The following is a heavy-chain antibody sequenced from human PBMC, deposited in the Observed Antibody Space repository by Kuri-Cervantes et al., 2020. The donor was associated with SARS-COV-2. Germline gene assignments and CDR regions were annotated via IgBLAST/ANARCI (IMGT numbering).Heavy chain of an antibody. D-gene: IGHD3-3*01. J-gene: IGHJ4*02. CDR3: TTVGYYDFWSGFDY. Sequence: ESLKISCTVSGGSISSSSYYWGWIRQPPGKGLEWIGSIYYSGSTYYNPSLKSRVTISVDTSKNQFSLKLSSMTAADTAVYYCTTVGYYDFWSGFDYWGQGTLVTVSS. CDR2: IYYSGST. V-gene: IGHV4-39*01. CDR1: GGSISSSSYY.